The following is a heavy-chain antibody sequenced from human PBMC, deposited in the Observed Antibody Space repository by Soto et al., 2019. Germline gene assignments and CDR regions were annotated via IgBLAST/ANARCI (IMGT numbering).Heavy chain of an antibody. CDR3: AKGPIAVAGTGSLDY. CDR1: GFTFSSYG. V-gene: IGHV3-30*18. CDR2: ISYDGSNK. Sequence: QVQLVESGGGVVQPGRFPRLSCAASGFTFSSYGMHWVRQAPGKGLEWVAVISYDGSNKYYADSVKGRFTISRDNSKNTLYLQMNSLRAEDTAVYYCAKGPIAVAGTGSLDYWGQGTLVTVSS. D-gene: IGHD6-19*01. J-gene: IGHJ4*02.